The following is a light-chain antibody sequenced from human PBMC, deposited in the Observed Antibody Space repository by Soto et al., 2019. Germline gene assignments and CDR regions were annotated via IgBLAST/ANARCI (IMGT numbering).Light chain of an antibody. Sequence: QSALTQPPSASGSPGQSVTISCTGTNNDIGVYDFVSWYQHHPGKAPRLIIYEVVQRPSGVPDRFSGSKSGNTACLTVSGLQAADEADYFCKSYAGSNTYVFGSGTKLTVL. V-gene: IGLV2-8*01. J-gene: IGLJ1*01. CDR1: NNDIGVYDF. CDR3: KSYAGSNTYV. CDR2: EVV.